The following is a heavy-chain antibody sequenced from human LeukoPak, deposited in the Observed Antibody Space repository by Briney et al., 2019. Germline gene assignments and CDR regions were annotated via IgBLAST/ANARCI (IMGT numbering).Heavy chain of an antibody. Sequence: PSETLSLTCTVSGGSISSYYWSWIRQPPGKGLEWIGYIYYSGSTNYNPSLKSRVTISVDTSKNQFSLKLSSVTAADTAVYYCARGPYSSSWLIDYWGQGTLVTVSS. CDR3: ARGPYSSSWLIDY. D-gene: IGHD6-13*01. CDR1: GGSISSYY. CDR2: IYYSGST. J-gene: IGHJ4*02. V-gene: IGHV4-59*01.